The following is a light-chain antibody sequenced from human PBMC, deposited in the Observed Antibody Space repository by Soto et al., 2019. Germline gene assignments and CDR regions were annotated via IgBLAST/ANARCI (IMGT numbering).Light chain of an antibody. CDR3: SSYTSSSTV. J-gene: IGLJ1*01. CDR1: SSDVGGYNY. CDR2: EVS. Sequence: QSALTQPASVSGSPGQSITTSCTGTSSDVGGYNYVSWYQQHPGKAPKLMIYEVSNRPSGVSNRFSGSKSGNTASPTISGLQAEDEADYYCSSYTSSSTVFGTGTKVTVL. V-gene: IGLV2-14*01.